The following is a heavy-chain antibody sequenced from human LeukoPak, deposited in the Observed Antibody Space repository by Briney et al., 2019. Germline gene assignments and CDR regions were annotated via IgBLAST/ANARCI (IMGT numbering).Heavy chain of an antibody. Sequence: TGGSLRLSCAASGFTFSSYWMSWVRQAPGKGLEWVANIKQDGSEKYYVDSVKGRFTISRDNAKNSLYLQMNSLRAEDTAVYYCARGRRGYDFWSGFSPNWFDPWGQGTLVTVSS. CDR3: ARGRRGYDFWSGFSPNWFDP. CDR2: IKQDGSEK. D-gene: IGHD3-3*01. CDR1: GFTFSSYW. J-gene: IGHJ5*02. V-gene: IGHV3-7*01.